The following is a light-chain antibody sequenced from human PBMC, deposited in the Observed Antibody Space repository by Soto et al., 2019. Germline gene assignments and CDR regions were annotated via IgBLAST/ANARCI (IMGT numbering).Light chain of an antibody. CDR3: QQYSSYPWT. V-gene: IGKV1-39*01. Sequence: DLPMTPSPSSPFPSVGPRGTHTCPASQSISSYLNWYQQKPGKAHKLLIYAASSLQSGVPSRFSGSGSGTEFTLTISSLEPDDLGTYYCQQYSSYPWTFGQGTKVDIK. CDR2: AAS. J-gene: IGKJ1*01. CDR1: QSISSY.